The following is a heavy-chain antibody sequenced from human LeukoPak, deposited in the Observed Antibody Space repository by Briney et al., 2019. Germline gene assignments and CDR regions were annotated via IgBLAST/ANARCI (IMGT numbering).Heavy chain of an antibody. CDR1: GGSISSYY. D-gene: IGHD3-3*01. CDR2: IYYSGST. CDR3: ARGLGSWVTIFGVPFDYYYMDV. V-gene: IGHV4-59*01. Sequence: NPSVTLSLTCTVSGGSISSYYWSWIRQPPGKGLEWIGYIYYSGSTNYNPSLKSRVTISVDTSKNQFSLKLSSVTAADTAVYYCARGLGSWVTIFGVPFDYYYMDVWGKGTTVTVSS. J-gene: IGHJ6*03.